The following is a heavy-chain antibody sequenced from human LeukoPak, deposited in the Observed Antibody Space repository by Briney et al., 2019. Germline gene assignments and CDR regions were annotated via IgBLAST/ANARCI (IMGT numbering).Heavy chain of an antibody. V-gene: IGHV1-18*01. CDR3: CSGSPGRWFDP. D-gene: IGHD1-26*01. CDR2: ISAYNGNT. CDR1: GYTFTSYG. J-gene: IGHJ5*02. Sequence: GASVKVSCKASGYTFTSYGISWVRQAPGLGLEWMGWISAYNGNTNYAQKLQGRVTMTTDTSTSTAYMELRSLRSDDTAVYYCCSGSPGRWFDPWGQGTLVTVSS.